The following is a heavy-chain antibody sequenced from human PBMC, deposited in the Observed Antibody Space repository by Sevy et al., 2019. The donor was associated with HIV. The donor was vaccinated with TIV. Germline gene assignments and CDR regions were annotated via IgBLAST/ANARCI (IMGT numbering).Heavy chain of an antibody. CDR3: AKDRVRGGASYGMDV. D-gene: IGHD3-10*01. V-gene: IGHV3-23*01. CDR2: ISGSGTRT. Sequence: GGSLRLSCAVSGFSFDSYGMTWVRQAPGKGLEWVSAISGSGTRTYYADSVKGRFTISRDNSKNTLYLQMNSLRAEDTAVYYCAKDRVRGGASYGMDVWGQGTTVTVSS. J-gene: IGHJ6*02. CDR1: GFSFDSYG.